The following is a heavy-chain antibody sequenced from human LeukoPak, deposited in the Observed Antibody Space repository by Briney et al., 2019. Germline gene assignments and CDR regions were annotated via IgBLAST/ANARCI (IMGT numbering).Heavy chain of an antibody. V-gene: IGHV3-48*03. D-gene: IGHD2-15*01. J-gene: IGHJ2*01. Sequence: GGSLRLSCAASGFTFSRCEMHGVRQAPGKGLEWVSYISSSGSTIYYADSVKGRFTISRDNAKNSLYLQMNSLRAEDTAVYYCARGSDVVGVSTGYRYFNLWGRGTLVTVSS. CDR3: ARGSDVVGVSTGYRYFNL. CDR1: GFTFSRCE. CDR2: ISSSGSTI.